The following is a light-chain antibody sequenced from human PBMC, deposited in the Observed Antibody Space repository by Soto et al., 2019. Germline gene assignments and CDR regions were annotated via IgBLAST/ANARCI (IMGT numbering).Light chain of an antibody. CDR1: QDIRND. CDR3: LQDYNYPLT. J-gene: IGKJ4*01. Sequence: AVQMTQSPSSLSASVGDRVIITCRASQDIRNDFGWYQQKPGKAPKLVIYAVSSLQSGVPSRFSGSGSGTDFTLTISSLQPEDFATYYCLQDYNYPLTFGGGTKVDIK. CDR2: AVS. V-gene: IGKV1-6*01.